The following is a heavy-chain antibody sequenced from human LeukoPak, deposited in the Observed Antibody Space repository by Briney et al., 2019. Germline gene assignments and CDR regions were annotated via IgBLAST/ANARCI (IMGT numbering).Heavy chain of an antibody. V-gene: IGHV3-23*01. CDR1: GFTFSSYA. J-gene: IGHJ4*02. D-gene: IGHD1-26*01. CDR3: AKNPIFSGSYGVFDY. CDR2: ISGSGGST. Sequence: GGSLRLSCAASGFTFSSYAMSWVRQAPGKGLEWVSAISGSGGSTYYADSVKGRFTISRDNSKNTLYLQMNSLRAEDTAVYYCAKNPIFSGSYGVFDYWGLGTLVTVSS.